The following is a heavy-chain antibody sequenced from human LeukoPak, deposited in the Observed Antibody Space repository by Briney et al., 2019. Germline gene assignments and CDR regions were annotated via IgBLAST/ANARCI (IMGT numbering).Heavy chain of an antibody. CDR3: ARDSSGYYSPFGV. V-gene: IGHV4-31*03. J-gene: IGHJ6*02. Sequence: SETLSLTCTVSGGSISSGGYYWSWIRQHPGKGLEWIGYIYCSGSTYYNPSLKSRVTISVDTSKNQFSLKLSSVTAADTAVYYCARDSSGYYSPFGVWGQGTTVTVSS. D-gene: IGHD3-22*01. CDR1: GGSISSGGYY. CDR2: IYCSGST.